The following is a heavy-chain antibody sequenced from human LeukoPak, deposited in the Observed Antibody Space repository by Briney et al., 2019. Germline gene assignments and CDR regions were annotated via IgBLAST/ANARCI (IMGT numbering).Heavy chain of an antibody. CDR2: MHNSGST. CDR1: GVSISSYQ. Sequence: PSETLSLTCTVSGVSISSYQWSWIRQPPGKGLECIGYMHNSGSTDYNPSFKSRVTISVDTSKNQFSLKLSSVTAADTAVYYRATNAGPAAHDAFDIWGQGTMVTVSS. V-gene: IGHV4-59*08. CDR3: ATNAGPAAHDAFDI. D-gene: IGHD2-2*01. J-gene: IGHJ3*02.